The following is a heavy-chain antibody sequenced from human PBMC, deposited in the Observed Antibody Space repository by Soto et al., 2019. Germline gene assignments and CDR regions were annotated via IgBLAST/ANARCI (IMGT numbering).Heavy chain of an antibody. J-gene: IGHJ5*02. CDR1: RYTFTSYD. V-gene: IGHV1-8*01. CDR2: MNPRSGNT. CDR3: VRGQSCSERRCYSASWFDP. Sequence: ASVKVSCKASRYTFTSYDINWVRQATGQGLEWMGWMNPRSGNTGYAQNLQGRVTMTRDTSISTAYMELSGLKSEDTAIYYCVRGQSCSERRCYSASWFDPWGQGTPVTVSS. D-gene: IGHD2-15*01.